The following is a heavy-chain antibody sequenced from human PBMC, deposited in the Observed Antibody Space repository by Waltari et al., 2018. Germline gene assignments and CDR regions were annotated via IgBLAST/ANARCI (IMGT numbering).Heavy chain of an antibody. CDR3: AKDESNYDPVYSTNHFDS. D-gene: IGHD4-4*01. CDR2: IMGGGENT. CDR1: GFSFASYS. J-gene: IGHJ4*02. V-gene: IGHV3-23*01. Sequence: EVQLLESGGVLVQPGGSLRLSCAASGFSFASYSMSWVRQAPGMGLVCVLMIMGGGENTYYAYSWKGRFTISRDSSSNTLYLQMNSLRAEDSAVYFCAKDESNYDPVYSTNHFDSWGQGTLVTVSS.